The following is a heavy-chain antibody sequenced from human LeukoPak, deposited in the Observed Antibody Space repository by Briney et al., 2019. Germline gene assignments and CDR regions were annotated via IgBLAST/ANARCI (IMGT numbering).Heavy chain of an antibody. Sequence: GGSLRLSCAASGFTFSNAWMSWVRQAPGKGLEWVGRIKSKTDGGTTDYAAPVKGRFTISRDDSKNTLYLQMNSLKTEDTAVYYCTMNMVRGVSWFYYYYMDVWGKGTTVTISS. V-gene: IGHV3-15*01. D-gene: IGHD3-10*01. CDR2: IKSKTDGGTT. J-gene: IGHJ6*03. CDR1: GFTFSNAW. CDR3: TMNMVRGVSWFYYYYMDV.